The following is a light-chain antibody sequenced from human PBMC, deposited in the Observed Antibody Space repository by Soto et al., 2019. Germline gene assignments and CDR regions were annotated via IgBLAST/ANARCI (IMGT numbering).Light chain of an antibody. CDR3: QQRSNGPPT. CDR2: DAS. V-gene: IGKV3-11*01. J-gene: IGKJ3*01. Sequence: EIVLTQSPATLSLSPGERATLSCRASQSVSSYLAWYQQKPGQAPRLLIYDASNRATGIPARFSGSGSGTDFTLTISSLEPEDFAVYYCQQRSNGPPTFGLGTKVDIK. CDR1: QSVSSY.